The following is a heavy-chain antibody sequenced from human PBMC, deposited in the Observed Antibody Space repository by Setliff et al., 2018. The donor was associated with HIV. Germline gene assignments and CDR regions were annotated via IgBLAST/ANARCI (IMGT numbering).Heavy chain of an antibody. CDR1: GGSISSSSYY. V-gene: IGHV4-39*01. CDR3: VRHSGVRIQRRTGIDY. Sequence: SETLSLTCSVSGGSISSSSYYGGWIRQPPGKGLEWIGSIYYSGSTYYNPSLKSRVTISVDTSKKQFSLKLTSVTAADTAVYYCVRHSGVRIQRRTGIDYWGQGTLVTVSS. D-gene: IGHD5-18*01. J-gene: IGHJ4*02. CDR2: IYYSGST.